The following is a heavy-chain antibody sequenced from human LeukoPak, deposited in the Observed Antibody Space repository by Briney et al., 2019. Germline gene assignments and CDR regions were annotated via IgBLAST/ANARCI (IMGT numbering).Heavy chain of an antibody. D-gene: IGHD3-10*01. CDR1: GYTFTSYG. CDR3: ARAMVRGVISQPFDY. J-gene: IGHJ4*02. Sequence: GASVKVSCKASGYTFTSYGISWVRQAPGQGLEWMGWISAYNGNTNYAQKLQGRVTMTTDTSTSTAYMELRSPRSDDTAVYYCARAMVRGVISQPFDYWGQGTLVTVSS. CDR2: ISAYNGNT. V-gene: IGHV1-18*01.